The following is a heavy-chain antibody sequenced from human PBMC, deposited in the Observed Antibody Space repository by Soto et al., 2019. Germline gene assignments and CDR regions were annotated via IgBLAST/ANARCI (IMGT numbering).Heavy chain of an antibody. Sequence: QVQLVESGGGVVQPGRSLRLSCADSGLTFSNYALHWVRQAPGKGLDWVAAISSDGNNKYYADSVKGRFTISRDNSRNTLYLQMNSLRAEDTAVYYGTAVRLGPHDYWGQGTLVTVSS. CDR3: TAVRLGPHDY. D-gene: IGHD3-16*01. CDR2: ISSDGNNK. CDR1: GLTFSNYA. J-gene: IGHJ4*02. V-gene: IGHV3-30-3*01.